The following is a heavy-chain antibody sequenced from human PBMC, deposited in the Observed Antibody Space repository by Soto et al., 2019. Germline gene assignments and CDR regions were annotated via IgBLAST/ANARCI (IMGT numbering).Heavy chain of an antibody. CDR3: ERVRCTSSTLFDY. J-gene: IGHJ4*02. Sequence: QVQLVESGGGLVKPGGSLRLSCAASGLSFSVYYISWIRQAPGKGLEWLSSITDIGSTIYYGESVKGGFTISRDNAKNSLYLQMNSLRDEDTAVYYCERVRCTSSTLFDYWGQGTLVTVSS. D-gene: IGHD2-8*01. CDR1: GLSFSVYY. V-gene: IGHV3-11*01. CDR2: ITDIGSTI.